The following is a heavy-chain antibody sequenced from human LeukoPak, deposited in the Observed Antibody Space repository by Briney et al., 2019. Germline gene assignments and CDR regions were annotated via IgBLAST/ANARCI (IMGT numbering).Heavy chain of an antibody. CDR2: VIGSSGAT. J-gene: IGHJ4*02. Sequence: PGGSLRLSCAASGFSFTKYAMNWVRQAPGKGLEWVAVVIGSSGATDYADSVKGRFTISRDNSKNTLFLQMNSLRGEDTAIYYCAKGAYDFLEIAYFDYWGQGALVTVSS. CDR1: GFSFTKYA. V-gene: IGHV3-23*01. CDR3: AKGAYDFLEIAYFDY. D-gene: IGHD3-3*01.